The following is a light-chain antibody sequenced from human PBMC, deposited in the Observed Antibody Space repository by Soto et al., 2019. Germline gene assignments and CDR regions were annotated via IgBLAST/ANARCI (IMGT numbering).Light chain of an antibody. CDR2: EAS. CDR1: QSVSSY. CDR3: PQRRNLPL. V-gene: IGKV3-11*01. J-gene: IGKJ5*01. Sequence: EIVLTQSPATLSLSPGERATLSCRASQSVSSYLAWYQHKPGQAPRLLLYEASNRATGIPARFRGSGSGTDFPLTISSLEPEDFAGYYCPQRRNLPLFGQGTRLEIK.